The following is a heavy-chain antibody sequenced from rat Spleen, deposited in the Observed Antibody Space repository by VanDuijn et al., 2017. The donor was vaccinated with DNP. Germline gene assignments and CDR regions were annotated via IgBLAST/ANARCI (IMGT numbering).Heavy chain of an antibody. J-gene: IGHJ3*01. V-gene: IGHV2S12*01. Sequence: QVQLKESGPGLVQPSQTLSLTCTVSGFLLTSYGVSWVRQSPGKGLEWIAAISSGGSTYYNSPLKSRLSISRDTSQSQVFLKMNSLQTEYTAIYFCASSQGYYYDGSYYPFAYWGQGILVTVSS. CDR2: ISSGGST. CDR3: ASSQGYYYDGSYYPFAY. CDR1: GFLLTSYG. D-gene: IGHD1-12*02.